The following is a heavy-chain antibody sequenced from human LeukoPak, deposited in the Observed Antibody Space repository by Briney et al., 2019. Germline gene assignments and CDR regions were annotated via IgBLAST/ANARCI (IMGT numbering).Heavy chain of an antibody. J-gene: IGHJ3*02. CDR1: GFTFSSYW. CDR2: IKQDGSEK. D-gene: IGHD5-12*01. V-gene: IGHV3-7*01. CDR3: ARDGYSGYAFDI. Sequence: GGSLRLSCAASGFTFSSYWMIWVRQAPGKGLEWVANIKQDGSEKYYVDSVKGRFTISRDNAKNSLYLQMNSLRDEDTAVYYCARDGYSGYAFDIWGQGTMVTVSS.